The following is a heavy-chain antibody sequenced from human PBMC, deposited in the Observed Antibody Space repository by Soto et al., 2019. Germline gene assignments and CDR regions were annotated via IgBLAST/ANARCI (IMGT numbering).Heavy chain of an antibody. V-gene: IGHV3-30*18. J-gene: IGHJ4*02. CDR3: AKVADYGSGSFDPPDY. Sequence: QVQLVESGGGAVQPGRSLRLSCGASGFTFTNYGMHWVRQAPGKGLEWVSIISYDGNHAYYADFVRGRFTISRDDSKNTLYLQLNCLRDEDTTVYYCAKVADYGSGSFDPPDYWGQGTLVAVSS. D-gene: IGHD3-10*01. CDR2: ISYDGNHA. CDR1: GFTFTNYG.